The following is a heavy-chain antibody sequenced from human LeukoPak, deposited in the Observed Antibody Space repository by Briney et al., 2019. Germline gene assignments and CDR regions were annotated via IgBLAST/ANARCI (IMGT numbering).Heavy chain of an antibody. D-gene: IGHD4-11*01. V-gene: IGHV3-30*02. CDR2: IRYDGGNE. Sequence: GESLRLSCAVSGFTFNIYDMYWVRQAPGKGLEWVAFIRYDGGNEYYADSVKGRFTISRDNSKNTLYLQMNSLRPEDTAVYYCTKLAPVSTDYWGQGTLVTVSS. CDR3: TKLAPVSTDY. CDR1: GFTFNIYD. J-gene: IGHJ4*02.